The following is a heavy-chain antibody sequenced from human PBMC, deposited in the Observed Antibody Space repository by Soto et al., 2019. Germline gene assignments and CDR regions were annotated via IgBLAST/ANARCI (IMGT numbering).Heavy chain of an antibody. CDR3: ARDSRYRSSFFAPGY. CDR2: INPNSGGT. J-gene: IGHJ4*02. V-gene: IGHV1-2*02. CDR1: GYTFTGYY. Sequence: GASVKVSCKASGYTFTGYYMHWVRQAPGQGLEWMGWINPNSGGTNYAQKFQGRVTMTRDTSISTAYMELSRLRSDDTAVYYCARDSRYRSSFFAPGYWGQGTLVTVSS. D-gene: IGHD6-6*01.